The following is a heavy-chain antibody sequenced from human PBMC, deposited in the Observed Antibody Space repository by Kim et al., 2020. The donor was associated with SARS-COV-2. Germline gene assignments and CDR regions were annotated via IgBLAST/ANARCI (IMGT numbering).Heavy chain of an antibody. J-gene: IGHJ4*02. CDR3: TRANRGMDY. CDR2: SGQ. V-gene: IGHV3-7*03. Sequence: SGQNYVASVKGQFTISRDNAKNSLSLQMNSLRAEDTAVYYCTRANRGMDYWGQGTLVTVSS. D-gene: IGHD7-27*01.